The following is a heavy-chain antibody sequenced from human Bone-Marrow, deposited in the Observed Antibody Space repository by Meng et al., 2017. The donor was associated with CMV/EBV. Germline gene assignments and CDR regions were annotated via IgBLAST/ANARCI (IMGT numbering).Heavy chain of an antibody. J-gene: IGHJ3*02. D-gene: IGHD3-22*01. Sequence: GSLRLSCTVSGGSINSYYWSWIRQPPGKGLEWIGYIYYSGSTNYNPSLKSRVTISVDTSKNQFSLKLSSVTAADTAVYYCARALEYMILAFDIWGQGTMVTVSS. CDR3: ARALEYMILAFDI. CDR1: GGSINSYY. V-gene: IGHV4-59*08. CDR2: IYYSGST.